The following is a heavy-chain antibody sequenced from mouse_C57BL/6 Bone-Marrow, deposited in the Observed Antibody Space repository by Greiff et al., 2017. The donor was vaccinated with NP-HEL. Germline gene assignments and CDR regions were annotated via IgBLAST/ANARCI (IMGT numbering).Heavy chain of an antibody. D-gene: IGHD2-5*01. CDR2: IYPGDGDT. CDR1: GYAFSSYW. Sequence: QVQLKQSGAELVKPGASVKISCKASGYAFSSYWMNWVKQRPGKGLEWIGQIYPGDGDTNYNGKFKGKATLTADKSSSTAYMQLSSLTSEDSAVYFCARGDDSNYGGFAYWGQGTLVTVSA. CDR3: ARGDDSNYGGFAY. J-gene: IGHJ3*01. V-gene: IGHV1-80*01.